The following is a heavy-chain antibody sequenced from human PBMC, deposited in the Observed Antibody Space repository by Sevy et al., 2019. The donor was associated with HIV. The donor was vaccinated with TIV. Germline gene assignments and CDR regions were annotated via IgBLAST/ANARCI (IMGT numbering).Heavy chain of an antibody. CDR2: ISNSGTTR. CDR1: GFTFSSYE. V-gene: IGHV3-48*03. CDR3: ARDVPPSATTVAHFDY. J-gene: IGHJ4*02. D-gene: IGHD4-17*01. Sequence: GGSLRLSCAASGFTFSSYEMNWVRQAPGKGLEWVSYISNSGTTRSYSDSVRGRFTISRDNAGNSLYLQMKSLRAEDTAVYYCARDVPPSATTVAHFDYWGQGTLVTVSS.